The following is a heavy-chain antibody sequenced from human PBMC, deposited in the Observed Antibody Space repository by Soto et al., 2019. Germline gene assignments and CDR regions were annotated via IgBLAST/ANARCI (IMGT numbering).Heavy chain of an antibody. CDR2: ISGSGGST. Sequence: GGSLRLSCAASGFTFRSHAMSWVRQAPGKGLEWVSAISGSGGSTYYADSVKGRFTISRDNSKNSLYLQMNSLRAEDTAVYYCARDNWNDVPNWYDPWGQGTLVTVSS. V-gene: IGHV3-23*01. CDR1: GFTFRSHA. CDR3: ARDNWNDVPNWYDP. D-gene: IGHD1-20*01. J-gene: IGHJ5*02.